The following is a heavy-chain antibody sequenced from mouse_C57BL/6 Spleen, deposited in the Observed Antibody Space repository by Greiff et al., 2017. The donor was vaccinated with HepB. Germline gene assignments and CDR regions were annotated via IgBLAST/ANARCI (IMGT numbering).Heavy chain of an antibody. CDR1: GYTFTSYW. J-gene: IGHJ4*01. Sequence: QVQLKQPGAELVRPGSSVKLSCKASGYTFTSYWMHWVKQRPIQGLEWIGNIDPSDSETHYNQKFKDKATLTVDKSSSTAYMQLSSLTSEDSAVYYCARYDGYSAYAMDYWGQGTSVTVSS. CDR2: IDPSDSET. D-gene: IGHD2-3*01. CDR3: ARYDGYSAYAMDY. V-gene: IGHV1-52*01.